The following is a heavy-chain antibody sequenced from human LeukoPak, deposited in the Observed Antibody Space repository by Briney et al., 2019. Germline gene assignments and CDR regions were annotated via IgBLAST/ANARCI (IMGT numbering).Heavy chain of an antibody. CDR1: GGSISSSNW. Sequence: PSETLSLTCAVSGGSISSSNWWSWVRQPPGKGLEWIGEIYHSGSTNYNPSLKSRVTISVDKSKNQFSLKLSSVTAADTAVYYCARDVGSRYDFWSGYPNDAFDIWGQGTMVTVSS. CDR2: IYHSGST. D-gene: IGHD3-3*01. CDR3: ARDVGSRYDFWSGYPNDAFDI. V-gene: IGHV4-4*02. J-gene: IGHJ3*02.